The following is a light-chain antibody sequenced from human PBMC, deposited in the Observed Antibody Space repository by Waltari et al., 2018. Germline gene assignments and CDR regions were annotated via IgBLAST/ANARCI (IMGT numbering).Light chain of an antibody. V-gene: IGKV3-20*01. Sequence: EIVLTQSLGTLPLSPGERATLSCRASQSVSSSYLAWYQQKPGQAPRLLIYGASSRATGIPDRFSGSGSGTDFTLTISRLEPEDFAVYYCQQYGSSLFTFGPGTKVDIK. CDR2: GAS. J-gene: IGKJ3*01. CDR3: QQYGSSLFT. CDR1: QSVSSSY.